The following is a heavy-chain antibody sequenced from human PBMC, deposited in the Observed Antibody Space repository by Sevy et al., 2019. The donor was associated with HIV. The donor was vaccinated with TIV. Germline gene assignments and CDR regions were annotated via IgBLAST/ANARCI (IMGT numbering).Heavy chain of an antibody. J-gene: IGHJ4*02. D-gene: IGHD3-10*01. V-gene: IGHV3-7*01. Sequence: GGSLRLSCAASGFTFSSYWMSWVRQAPGKGLEWVANIKQGGSENYYVDSVKGRFTISRDNAKNSLYLQMNSPRAEDTAVYYCARSPGSLPDYWGQGTLVTVSS. CDR2: IKQGGSEN. CDR3: ARSPGSLPDY. CDR1: GFTFSSYW.